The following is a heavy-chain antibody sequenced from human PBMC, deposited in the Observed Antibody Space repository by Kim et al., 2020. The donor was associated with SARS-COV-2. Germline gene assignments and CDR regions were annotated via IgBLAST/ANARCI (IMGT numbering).Heavy chain of an antibody. Sequence: SLKSRVTISVDTSKNQFSLKLSSVTAADTAVYYCARGPKYSSSWYRYFDYWGQGTLVTVSS. D-gene: IGHD6-13*01. CDR3: ARGPKYSSSWYRYFDY. V-gene: IGHV4-34*01. J-gene: IGHJ4*02.